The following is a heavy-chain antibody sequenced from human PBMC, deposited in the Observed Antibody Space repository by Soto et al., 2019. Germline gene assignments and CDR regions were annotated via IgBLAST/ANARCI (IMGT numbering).Heavy chain of an antibody. V-gene: IGHV1-2*02. D-gene: IGHD6-19*01. Sequence: ASLKFSCKASGYIFTAYSIHGLRQDPGQGLEWVGWFNPNSGETIYAQKFQGRVTLTGDTSISTAYMELYSLTSDDTAVYYCAREASAVISLDYWGQGTLVTVSS. CDR2: FNPNSGET. CDR1: GYIFTAYS. CDR3: AREASAVISLDY. J-gene: IGHJ4*02.